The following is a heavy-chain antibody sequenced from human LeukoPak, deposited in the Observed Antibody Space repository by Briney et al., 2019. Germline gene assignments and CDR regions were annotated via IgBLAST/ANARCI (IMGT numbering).Heavy chain of an antibody. J-gene: IGHJ4*02. CDR3: ARGPSSGWNDY. Sequence: PSETLSLTCTVSGGPISSHYWSWNRQPPGKGPERIRYIYYSWSTNYNPSLKSRVPISVDTSKNQFSLKLSSVTAADTAVYYCARGPSSGWNDYWGQGTLVTVSS. CDR2: IYYSWST. V-gene: IGHV4-59*11. CDR1: GGPISSHY. D-gene: IGHD6-19*01.